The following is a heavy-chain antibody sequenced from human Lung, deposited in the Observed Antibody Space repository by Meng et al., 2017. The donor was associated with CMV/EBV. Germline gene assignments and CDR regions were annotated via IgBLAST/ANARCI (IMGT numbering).Heavy chain of an antibody. CDR3: ARILSDYDRTGYQRGPFDI. J-gene: IGHJ3*02. D-gene: IGHD3-22*01. CDR1: GYTFSSYG. Sequence: ASVKVSXKASGYTFSSYGISWVRQAPGQGLEWMGWISNYNTNTNYGQKVQGRVTMTTDTSTSTAYMELRSLRSDDTAVYYCARILSDYDRTGYQRGPFDIWGQGTMVXVSS. V-gene: IGHV1-18*01. CDR2: ISNYNTNT.